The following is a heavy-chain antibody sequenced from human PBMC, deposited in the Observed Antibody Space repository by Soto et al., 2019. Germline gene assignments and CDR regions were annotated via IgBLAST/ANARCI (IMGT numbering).Heavy chain of an antibody. V-gene: IGHV3-9*01. CDR2: ISWNSGSI. D-gene: IGHD3-10*01. CDR1: GFTFDDYA. CDR3: SKGGPGASHGLALDALVI. Sequence: GGSLRLSCAASGFTFDDYAMHWVRQAPGKGLEWVSGISWNSGSIGYADSVKGRFTISRDNAKNSLYLQMNSLRAEDTALYYCSKGGPGASHGLALDALVIVDPGTMVTVSS. J-gene: IGHJ3*02.